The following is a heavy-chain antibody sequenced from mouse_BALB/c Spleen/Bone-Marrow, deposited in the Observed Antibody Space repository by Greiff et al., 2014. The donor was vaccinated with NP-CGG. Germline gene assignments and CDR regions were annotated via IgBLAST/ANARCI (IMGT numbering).Heavy chain of an antibody. CDR2: INSNGGST. D-gene: IGHD2-4*01. CDR3: ARDYDYDY. V-gene: IGHV5-6-3*01. CDR1: GFTFSSYG. J-gene: IGHJ2*01. Sequence: DVMLVESGGGLVQPGGSLKLSCAASGFTFSSYGMSWVRQTPDKRLELDATINSNGGSTYYPDSVKGRFTISRGNAKNTLYLQMSSLKAEDTAMYYCARDYDYDYWGQGTTLTVSS.